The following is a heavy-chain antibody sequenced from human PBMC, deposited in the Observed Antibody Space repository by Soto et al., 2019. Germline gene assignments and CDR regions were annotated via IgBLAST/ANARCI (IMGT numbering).Heavy chain of an antibody. D-gene: IGHD6-19*01. Sequence: LRLSCAASGFIFSSYWMNWVRQAPGKGLEWVASINQDGREKYYVDSVKGRFTISRDNAKNSLYLQVNSLRAEDTAVYYCARDGEEAGLYFDYWGQGTLVTVSS. CDR1: GFIFSSYW. CDR2: INQDGREK. J-gene: IGHJ4*02. CDR3: ARDGEEAGLYFDY. V-gene: IGHV3-7*01.